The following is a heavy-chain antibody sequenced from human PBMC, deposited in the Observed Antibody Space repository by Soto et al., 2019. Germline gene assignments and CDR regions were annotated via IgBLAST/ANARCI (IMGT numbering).Heavy chain of an antibody. J-gene: IGHJ4*02. CDR2: VYYSGSS. D-gene: IGHD3-9*01. CDR1: DGSIGCLY. Sequence: AETQSVSYTGPDGSIGCLYLGWIRPTPGKGLEWIGYVYYSGSSTSNPSLKSRVTMSADTSKNQLSLKVRSVTAADTAVYYCARVGERWQYFDWFYYFDSWGQGALVTVSS. V-gene: IGHV4-59*11. CDR3: ARVGERWQYFDWFYYFDS.